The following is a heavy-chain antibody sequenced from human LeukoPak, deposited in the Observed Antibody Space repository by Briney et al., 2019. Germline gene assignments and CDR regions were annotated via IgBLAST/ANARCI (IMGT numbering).Heavy chain of an antibody. J-gene: IGHJ4*02. CDR2: IDISGDNA. D-gene: IGHD4-17*01. CDR3: ANEIRPNDY. CDR1: GFTFSSHA. V-gene: IGHV3-23*01. Sequence: PGGSLRLSCAASGFTFSSHAMCWVRQAPGRGLEWVSSIDISGDNAHYADSVKGRFTISRDNSKNTLYLQMDSLRAEDSAVHYCANEIRPNDYWGQGTLVTVSS.